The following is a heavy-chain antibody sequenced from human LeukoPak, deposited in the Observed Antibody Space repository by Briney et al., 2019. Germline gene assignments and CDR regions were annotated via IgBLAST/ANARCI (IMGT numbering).Heavy chain of an antibody. CDR2: IYYSGST. J-gene: IGHJ5*02. Sequence: SETLSLTCTVSGGSISSYYWSWIRQPPGKGLEWIGYIYYSGSTNYNPSLKSRVTISVDTSKNQFSLKLSSVTAADTAVYYCARVELGGWFDPWGQGTLVTVSS. D-gene: IGHD5-24*01. V-gene: IGHV4-59*01. CDR1: GGSISSYY. CDR3: ARVELGGWFDP.